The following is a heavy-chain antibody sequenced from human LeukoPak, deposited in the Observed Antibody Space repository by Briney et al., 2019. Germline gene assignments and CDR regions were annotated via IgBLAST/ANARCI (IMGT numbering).Heavy chain of an antibody. D-gene: IGHD3-3*01. J-gene: IGHJ6*02. CDR1: GFTFTSSA. CDR2: IVVGSGNT. Sequence: ASVNVSCKASGFTFTSSAVQWVRQARGQRLEWIGWIVVGSGNTNYAQKFQERVTITRDMSTSTACMELSSLRSEDTAVYYCAAARRYDFWSGRNYGMDVWGQGTTVTVSS. V-gene: IGHV1-58*01. CDR3: AAARRYDFWSGRNYGMDV.